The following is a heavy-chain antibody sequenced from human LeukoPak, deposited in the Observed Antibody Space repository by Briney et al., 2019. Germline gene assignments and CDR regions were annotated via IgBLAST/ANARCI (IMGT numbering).Heavy chain of an antibody. Sequence: ASVKVSCKASGYTFTNYDISWVRQATGQGPEWMGWLNTNSGNTGYAQKFQGRVTITRTTSINTAYMELRSLTSEDTAVYYCARAMCSSSSCFFDPWGQGTLVTVSS. CDR3: ARAMCSSSSCFFDP. CDR2: LNTNSGNT. CDR1: GYTFTNYD. J-gene: IGHJ5*02. V-gene: IGHV1-8*03. D-gene: IGHD2-2*01.